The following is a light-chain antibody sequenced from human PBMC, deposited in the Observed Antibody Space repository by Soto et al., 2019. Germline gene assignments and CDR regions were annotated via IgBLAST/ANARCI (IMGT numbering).Light chain of an antibody. CDR1: SSDVGGYNY. Sequence: QSVLTHPPSASGSPGQSVAISCTGTSSDVGGYNYVSWYQQHPGKAPKLMIYEVNKRPSGVPDRFSGSKSGNTASLTVSGLQAEDEGDYYCSSYAGSSNVFGSGTKV. V-gene: IGLV2-8*01. CDR2: EVN. CDR3: SSYAGSSNV. J-gene: IGLJ1*01.